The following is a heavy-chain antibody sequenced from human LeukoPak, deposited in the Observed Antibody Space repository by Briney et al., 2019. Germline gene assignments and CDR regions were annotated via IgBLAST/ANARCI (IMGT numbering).Heavy chain of an antibody. V-gene: IGHV4-61*02. D-gene: IGHD1-26*01. CDR1: GGSISSGSYY. Sequence: SQTLSLTCTVSGGSISSGSYYWSWIRQPAGKGLEWIGRIYTSGSTNYNPSLKSRVTISVDTSKNQFSLKLSSVTAADTAVYYCARGVVGATSNWFDPWGQETLVTVSS. CDR3: ARGVVGATSNWFDP. J-gene: IGHJ5*02. CDR2: IYTSGST.